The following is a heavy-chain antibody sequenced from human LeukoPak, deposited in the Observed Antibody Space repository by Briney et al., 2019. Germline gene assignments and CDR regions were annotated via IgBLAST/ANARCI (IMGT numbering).Heavy chain of an antibody. Sequence: GESLKVSCKGSGYSSTSYWIGWVRQMPGKGLEWMGIIYPGDSDTRYSPSFQGQVTISADKSISTAYLQWSSLKASDTAMYYCASADTSYYFDYWGQGTLVTVSS. D-gene: IGHD2-2*02. CDR1: GYSSTSYW. V-gene: IGHV5-51*01. CDR3: ASADTSYYFDY. CDR2: IYPGDSDT. J-gene: IGHJ4*02.